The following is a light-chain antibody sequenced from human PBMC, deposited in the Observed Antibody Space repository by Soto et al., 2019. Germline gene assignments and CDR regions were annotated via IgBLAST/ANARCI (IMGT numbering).Light chain of an antibody. V-gene: IGKV1-39*01. CDR3: QQIYAAPVT. CDR1: QSISSC. J-gene: IGKJ1*01. CDR2: AAS. Sequence: DLQMTQSPSSLSASVGDRVTITCRASQSISSCLSWYQQKPGKDPKLLIYAASNLQSGVPSRFSGSESGPDFILTIISLQPEDVATYYCQQIYAAPVTFGQGTKVEIQ.